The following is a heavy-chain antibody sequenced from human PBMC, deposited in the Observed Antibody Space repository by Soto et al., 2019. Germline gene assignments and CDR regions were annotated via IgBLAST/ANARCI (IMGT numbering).Heavy chain of an antibody. CDR2: ISGSGGST. CDR3: ANGGRGYSYGWDY. V-gene: IGHV3-23*01. CDR1: GFTFSSYA. Sequence: GGSLRLSCAASGFTFSSYAMSWVRQAPGKGLEWVSAISGSGGSTYYADSVKGRFTISRDNSKNTLYLQMNSLRAEDTVVYYGANGGRGYSYGWDYWGQGTLVTVSS. D-gene: IGHD5-18*01. J-gene: IGHJ4*02.